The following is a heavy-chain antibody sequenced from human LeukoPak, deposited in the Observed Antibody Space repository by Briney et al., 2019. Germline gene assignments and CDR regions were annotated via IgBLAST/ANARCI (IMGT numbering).Heavy chain of an antibody. Sequence: GGSLRLSCAASGFTFSSYAMHWVRQAPGKGLESVAVISYDGSNKYYADSVKGRFTISRDNAKNTLYLQMNSLRAEDTAVYYCARMKNWGLWDYWGQGTLVTVSS. D-gene: IGHD7-27*01. J-gene: IGHJ4*02. CDR3: ARMKNWGLWDY. CDR1: GFTFSSYA. CDR2: ISYDGSNK. V-gene: IGHV3-30-3*01.